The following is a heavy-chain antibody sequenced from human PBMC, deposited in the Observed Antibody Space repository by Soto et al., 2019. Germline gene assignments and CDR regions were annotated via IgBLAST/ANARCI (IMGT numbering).Heavy chain of an antibody. CDR2: IYSSGST. CDR1: GGSISNYY. D-gene: IGHD5-18*01. V-gene: IGHV4-59*01. CDR3: ARDHPHSYGVYYFDY. Sequence: PSETLSLTCTVSGGSISNYYWNWIRQSPGKGLEWIGYIYSSGSTHYNPSLQNRVTISIDTSKNQVSLKVNSVTAAGTAVYYCARDHPHSYGVYYFDYWGQGTQVTVSS. J-gene: IGHJ4*02.